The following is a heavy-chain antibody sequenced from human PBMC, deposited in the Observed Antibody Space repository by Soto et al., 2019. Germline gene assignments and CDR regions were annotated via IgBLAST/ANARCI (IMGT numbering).Heavy chain of an antibody. CDR3: ARWLLRAYFFDY. CDR2: IYYNGNT. Sequence: NRSETLSLTXTVSGGSISSHYWSWIRQPPGGGLEWSGNIYYNGNTNYNPSLKSRLTMSVDTSKNQLSLRLNSVTAADTTVYFCARWLLRAYFFDYWGQGTLVTVSS. CDR1: GGSISSHY. J-gene: IGHJ4*02. V-gene: IGHV4-59*11. D-gene: IGHD2-21*01.